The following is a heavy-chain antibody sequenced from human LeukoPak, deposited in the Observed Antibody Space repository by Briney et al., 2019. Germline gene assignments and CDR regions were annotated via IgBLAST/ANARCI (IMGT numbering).Heavy chain of an antibody. J-gene: IGHJ3*02. D-gene: IGHD5-18*01. V-gene: IGHV3-66*01. Sequence: PGGSLRLSCVASGILVSSNYMSWVRRAPGKGLEWVSFIDSTGSTYYADSVKGRFTISRDNSRNTLYLQMNSLRVEDTAVYYCARRERLGYSYGRGTLDIWGQGTMVTVSS. CDR3: ARRERLGYSYGRGTLDI. CDR2: IDSTGST. CDR1: GILVSSNY.